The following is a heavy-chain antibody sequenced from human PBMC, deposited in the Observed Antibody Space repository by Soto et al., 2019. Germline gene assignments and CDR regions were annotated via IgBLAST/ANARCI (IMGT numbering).Heavy chain of an antibody. CDR3: ARDPLIAVALPYYFDY. CDR2: IIPIFGTA. D-gene: IGHD6-19*01. V-gene: IGHV1-69*06. CDR1: GGTLSSYA. Sequence: SVKVSCKASGGTLSSYAISWVRQAPGQGLEWMGGIIPIFGTANYAQKFQGRVTITADKSTSTAYMELSSLRSEDTAVYYCARDPLIAVALPYYFDYWGQGTLVTVSS. J-gene: IGHJ4*02.